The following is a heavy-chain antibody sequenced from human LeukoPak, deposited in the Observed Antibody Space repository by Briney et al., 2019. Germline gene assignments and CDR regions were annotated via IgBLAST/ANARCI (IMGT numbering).Heavy chain of an antibody. Sequence: GGSLRLSCAASGFTFSSDGMSWVRQAPGKGLEWVSAISGSGGSTYYADSVKGRFTISRDNSKNALYLQMNSLRAEDTAVYYCAKSIVVVPAAFDYWGQGTLVTVSS. CDR2: ISGSGGST. D-gene: IGHD2-2*01. CDR3: AKSIVVVPAAFDY. J-gene: IGHJ4*02. V-gene: IGHV3-23*01. CDR1: GFTFSSDG.